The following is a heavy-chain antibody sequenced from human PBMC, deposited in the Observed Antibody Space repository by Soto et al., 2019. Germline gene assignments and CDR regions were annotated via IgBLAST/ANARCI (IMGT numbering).Heavy chain of an antibody. D-gene: IGHD5-12*01. CDR3: ARHPRDGYNYGGSGIFDY. V-gene: IGHV4-39*01. CDR2: GYYSGST. CDR1: GGSVSSSSYW. Sequence: QLQLQESGPGLVKPSETLSLTCTVSGGSVSSSSYWWGWIRQPPGKGLEWIGDGYYSGSTYYKPSPTSRVTISVDTAKNQFSLKLSSVTAADTAVYYCARHPRDGYNYGGSGIFDYWGPGTLVTVSS. J-gene: IGHJ4*02.